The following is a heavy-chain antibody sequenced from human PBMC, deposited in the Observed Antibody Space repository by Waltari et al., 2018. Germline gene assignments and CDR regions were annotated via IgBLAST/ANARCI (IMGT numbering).Heavy chain of an antibody. Sequence: QVQLVQSGAEVKKPGSSVKVSCKASGGTFSSYAISWVRQAPGQGLEWMGGIILIFGTANYAQKFQGRVTITADESTSTAYIELSSLRSEDTAVYYCARGLREQQLVTNYFDYWGQGTLVTVSS. CDR2: IILIFGTA. V-gene: IGHV1-69*13. CDR3: ARGLREQQLVTNYFDY. J-gene: IGHJ4*02. D-gene: IGHD6-13*01. CDR1: GGTFSSYA.